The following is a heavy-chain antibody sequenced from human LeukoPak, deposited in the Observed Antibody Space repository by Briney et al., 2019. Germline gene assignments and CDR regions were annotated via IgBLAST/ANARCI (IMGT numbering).Heavy chain of an antibody. D-gene: IGHD4-17*01. CDR2: ITSSGAYI. J-gene: IGHJ4*02. V-gene: IGHV3-21*01. Sequence: GGSLRLSCAASGFTFNYYNMNWVRQAPGKALEWVSSITSSGAYIFYADSVRGRFTISRDNAKDSLYLQMNSLRAEDTAVYHCARDSYGTSFDYWGQGTLVTVSS. CDR3: ARDSYGTSFDY. CDR1: GFTFNYYN.